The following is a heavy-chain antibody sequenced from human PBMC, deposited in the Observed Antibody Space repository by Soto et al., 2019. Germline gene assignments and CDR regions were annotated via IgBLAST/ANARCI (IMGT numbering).Heavy chain of an antibody. V-gene: IGHV5-51*01. CDR3: ARHLGKLYSSSPAGI. D-gene: IGHD6-13*01. CDR2: IYPGDSDT. Sequence: PGESLKISCKGSGYSFTSYWIGWVRQMPGKGLEWMGIIYPGDSDTRYSPSFQGQVTISADKSISTAYLQWSSLKASDTAMYYCARHLGKLYSSSPAGIWGQGTMVTVSS. CDR1: GYSFTSYW. J-gene: IGHJ3*02.